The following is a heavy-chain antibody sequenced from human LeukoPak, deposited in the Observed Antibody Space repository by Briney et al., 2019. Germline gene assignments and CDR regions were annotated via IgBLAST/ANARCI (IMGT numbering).Heavy chain of an antibody. CDR1: GFTFSSYG. Sequence: GGSLRLSCAASGFTFSSYGKHWVRQAPGKGLEWVAVIWYDGSNKHYADCVKGRFTISRDNSKNTLYLQMNSLRAEDTAVYYCARNPELGSNTGDYYYYYYMDVWGKGTTVTVSS. CDR3: ARNPELGSNTGDYYYYYYMDV. J-gene: IGHJ6*03. D-gene: IGHD6-13*01. CDR2: IWYDGSNK. V-gene: IGHV3-33*01.